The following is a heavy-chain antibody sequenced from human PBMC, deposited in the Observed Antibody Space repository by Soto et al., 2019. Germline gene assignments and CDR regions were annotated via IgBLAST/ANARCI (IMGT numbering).Heavy chain of an antibody. Sequence: EVQLAETGGGLIQPGGSLRLSCAASGFTVSGNYMSWVRQAPGKGLEWVSVIYNGGGTYYADSVKGRFTITRDNSKNTLYLQMKSLTAEDTAVYYCASTRGSSYDYWGQGTLVTVSS. D-gene: IGHD6-6*01. CDR3: ASTRGSSYDY. CDR1: GFTVSGNY. V-gene: IGHV3-53*02. J-gene: IGHJ4*02. CDR2: IYNGGGT.